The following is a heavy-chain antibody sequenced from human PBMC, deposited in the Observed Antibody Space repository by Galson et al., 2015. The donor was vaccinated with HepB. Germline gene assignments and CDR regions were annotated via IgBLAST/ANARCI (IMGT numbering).Heavy chain of an antibody. J-gene: IGHJ4*02. V-gene: IGHV1-18*01. Sequence: EVKKPGASVKVSCKASGYTFTSYGISWVRQAPGQGLEWMGWISTYNGNTNYAQKFLQGRVTMTTDTSTSTAYMELRSLRSDDTAVYYCARGSSGYVDYWGQGTLVTVSS. CDR2: ISTYNGNT. D-gene: IGHD3-22*01. CDR1: GYTFTSYG. CDR3: ARGSSGYVDY.